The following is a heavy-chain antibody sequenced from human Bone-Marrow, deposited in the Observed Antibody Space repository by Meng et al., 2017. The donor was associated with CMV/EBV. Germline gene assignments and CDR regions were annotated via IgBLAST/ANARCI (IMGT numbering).Heavy chain of an antibody. D-gene: IGHD5-24*01. J-gene: IGHJ6*02. CDR1: GFTFSSYS. CDR3: ARGDAGYYYGMDV. V-gene: IGHV3-69-1*02. Sequence: GESLKISCAASGFTFSSYSMNWVRQAPGKGLEWVSSISSSSTIYYADSVKGRFTISRDNAKNSLFLQMNSLRAEDTAVYYCARGDAGYYYGMDVWGQGTTVTVSS. CDR2: ISSSSTI.